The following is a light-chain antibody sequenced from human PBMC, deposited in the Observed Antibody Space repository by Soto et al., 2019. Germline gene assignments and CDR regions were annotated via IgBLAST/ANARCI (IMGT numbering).Light chain of an antibody. CDR2: KAS. Sequence: DIQMTQSPSTLSASVGDRVTITCRASQSISNWLAWYQQKPGKVPKLLIYKASTLESGVPSRFSGSASGTDFTLSITSLQPEDFATYYCQQLNTYPVTFGGGTKVDIK. CDR1: QSISNW. CDR3: QQLNTYPVT. V-gene: IGKV1-5*03. J-gene: IGKJ4*01.